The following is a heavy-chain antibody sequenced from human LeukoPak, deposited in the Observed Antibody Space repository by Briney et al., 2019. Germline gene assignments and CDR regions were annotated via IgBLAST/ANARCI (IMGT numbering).Heavy chain of an antibody. J-gene: IGHJ4*02. CDR3: ARGPSGSYSNFDY. V-gene: IGHV3-21*01. Sequence: GGFLRLSCAASGFTFSSYSMNWVRQAPGKGLEWVSSISSSSSYIYYADSVKGRFTISRDNAKNSLYLQMNSLRAEDTAVYYCARGPSGSYSNFDYWGQGTLVTVSS. D-gene: IGHD1-26*01. CDR1: GFTFSSYS. CDR2: ISSSSSYI.